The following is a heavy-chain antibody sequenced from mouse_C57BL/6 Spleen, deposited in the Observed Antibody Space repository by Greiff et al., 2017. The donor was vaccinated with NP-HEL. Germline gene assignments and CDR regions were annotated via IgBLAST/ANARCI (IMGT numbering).Heavy chain of an antibody. CDR3: ERKGPYYGLLDY. CDR1: GYAFSSSG. CDR2: IYPGDGDT. D-gene: IGHD2-10*01. V-gene: IGHV1-82*01. Sequence: VQLQQSGPELVKPGASVKISCKASGYAFSSSGMNWVKQRPGKGLEWIGRIYPGDGDTNYKGKFKGKATLTAEKSSSTACRQRSGLTSEDYAVYFCERKGPYYGLLDYWGQGTTLTVSS. J-gene: IGHJ2*01.